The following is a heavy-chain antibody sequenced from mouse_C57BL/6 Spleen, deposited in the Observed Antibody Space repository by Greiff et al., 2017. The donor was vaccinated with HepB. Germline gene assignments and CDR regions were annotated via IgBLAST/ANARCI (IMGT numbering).Heavy chain of an antibody. V-gene: IGHV1-69*01. J-gene: IGHJ4*01. CDR2: IDPSDSYT. CDR1: GYTFTSYW. Sequence: QVQLQHPGAELVMPGASVKLSCKASGYTFTSYWMHWVKQRPGQGLEWIGEIDPSDSYTNYNQKFKGKSTLTVDKSSSTAYMQLSSLTSEDSAVYYCARRAGTYYYAMDYWGQGTSVTVSS. CDR3: ARRAGTYYYAMDY. D-gene: IGHD4-1*01.